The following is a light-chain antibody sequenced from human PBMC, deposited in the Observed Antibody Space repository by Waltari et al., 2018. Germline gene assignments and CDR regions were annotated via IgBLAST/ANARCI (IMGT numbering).Light chain of an antibody. CDR2: DDN. J-gene: IGLJ3*02. CDR1: SGSIASHY. CDR3: QSYDSSNQRV. V-gene: IGLV6-57*01. Sequence: NFMLTQPHSVSESPGKTVTISCTRSSGSIASHYVQWYQQRPGSSPTTIIYDDNQRPSGVPDRFSGSIDSSSNSASLTISGLGTEDEADYYCQSYDSSNQRVFGGGTKLTVL.